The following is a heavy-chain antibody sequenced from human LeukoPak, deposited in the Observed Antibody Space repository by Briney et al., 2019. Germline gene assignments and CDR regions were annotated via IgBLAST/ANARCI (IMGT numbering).Heavy chain of an antibody. D-gene: IGHD5-18*01. V-gene: IGHV3-43*02. Sequence: GGSLRLSCAASGFTFDDYAMHWVRQGPGKGLDWVSLISGDGGITYYADSVKGRFTIYRDNSKNSLYLQMNSLRTEDTALYYCAKDIGGYSFAADYWGQGTLVTVSS. CDR3: AKDIGGYSFAADY. J-gene: IGHJ4*02. CDR1: GFTFDDYA. CDR2: ISGDGGIT.